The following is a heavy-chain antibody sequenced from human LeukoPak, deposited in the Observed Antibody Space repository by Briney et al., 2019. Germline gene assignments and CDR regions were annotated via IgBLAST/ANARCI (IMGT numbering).Heavy chain of an antibody. CDR1: GFTFSSYS. Sequence: GGSLRLSCAASGFTFSSYSMNWVRQAPGKGLEWVSSISSSSSYIYYADSVKGRFTISRDNAKNSLYLQMNSLRAEDTAVYYCARVQYCGGACYSGSYFDHWFQGTLVTVSS. CDR3: ARVQYCGGACYSGSYFDH. J-gene: IGHJ4*02. V-gene: IGHV3-21*01. CDR2: ISSSSSYI. D-gene: IGHD2-21*02.